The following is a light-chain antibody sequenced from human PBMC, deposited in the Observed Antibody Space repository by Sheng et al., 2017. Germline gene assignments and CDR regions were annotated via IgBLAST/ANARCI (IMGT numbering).Light chain of an antibody. J-gene: IGKJ2*01. CDR3: QQANSFPRT. Sequence: DIQMTQSPSTLSASVGDRITISCRASQSISVYLSWYQHKPEKAPKLLIYAASSLQSGVPSRFSGSGSGTDFTLTISNLQPEDFATYYCQQANSFPRTFGQGTNLEI. CDR1: QSISVY. CDR2: AAS. V-gene: IGKV1-12*01.